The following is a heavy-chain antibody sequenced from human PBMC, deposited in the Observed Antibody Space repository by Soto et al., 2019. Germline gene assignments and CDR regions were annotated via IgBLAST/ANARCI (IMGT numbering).Heavy chain of an antibody. V-gene: IGHV1-3*01. CDR3: ARDLHIAATDY. D-gene: IGHD6-13*01. CDR1: GYTFTSYA. Sequence: GASVKVSCKASGYTFTSYAMHWVRQAPGQRLEWMGWINAGNGNTKYSQKFQGRVTITRDTSASTAYMELNSLRAEDTAVYFCARDLHIAATDYWGQGTLVTVSS. CDR2: INAGNGNT. J-gene: IGHJ4*02.